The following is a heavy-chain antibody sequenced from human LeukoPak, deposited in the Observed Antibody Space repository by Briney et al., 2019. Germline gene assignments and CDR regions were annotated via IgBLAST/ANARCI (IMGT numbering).Heavy chain of an antibody. CDR2: IYPGDSDT. CDR3: ARRLNGRSGYSYGQIDY. D-gene: IGHD5-18*01. CDR1: GYSFTSYW. V-gene: IGHV5-51*01. J-gene: IGHJ4*02. Sequence: PGESLKISCKGSGYSFTSYWIGWVRQMPGKGLEWMGIIYPGDSDTRYSPSFQSQVTISADKSISTAYLQWSSLKASDTAMYYCARRLNGRSGYSYGQIDYWGQGTLVTVSS.